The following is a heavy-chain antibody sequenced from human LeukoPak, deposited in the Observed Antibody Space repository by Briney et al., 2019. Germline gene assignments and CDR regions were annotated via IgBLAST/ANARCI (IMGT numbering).Heavy chain of an antibody. CDR1: GGSISSYY. Sequence: SETLSLTCTVSGGSISSYYWSWIRQPPGKGLEWIGYISYSGSTNYNPSLKSRVTISVDTSKNQFSLKLSSVTAADTAMYYCARHRYSGYDFDYWGQGTLVTVSS. CDR3: ARHRYSGYDFDY. V-gene: IGHV4-59*08. D-gene: IGHD5-12*01. J-gene: IGHJ4*02. CDR2: ISYSGST.